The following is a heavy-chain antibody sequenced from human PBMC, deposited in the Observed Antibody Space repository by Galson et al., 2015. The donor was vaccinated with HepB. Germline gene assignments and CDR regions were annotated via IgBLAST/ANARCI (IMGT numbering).Heavy chain of an antibody. J-gene: IGHJ2*01. V-gene: IGHV3-30*04. CDR3: ARGRKVRFFGCFLQDDWYFDL. D-gene: IGHD3-9*01. Sequence: SLRLSCAASAFTFSSYAIHWVRQAPGKGLDWVAAISFDGVNKYYADSVKGRFTISSDKSKNTLYLQLSSLGPEDTAVYFSARGRKVRFFGCFLQDDWYFDLWGRGTLVIVSS. CDR2: ISFDGVNK. CDR1: AFTFSSYA.